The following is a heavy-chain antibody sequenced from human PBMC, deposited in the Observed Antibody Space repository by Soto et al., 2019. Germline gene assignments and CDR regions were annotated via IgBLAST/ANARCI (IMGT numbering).Heavy chain of an antibody. D-gene: IGHD2-2*02. V-gene: IGHV1-3*01. CDR3: ARELSPDCSSTSCYMGRYYGMDV. Sequence: GASVKVSCKASGYTFTSYAMHWVRQAPGQRLEWMGWINAGNGNTKYSQKFQGRVTITRDTSASTAYMELSSLRSEDTAAYYCARELSPDCSSTSCYMGRYYGMDVWGQGTTVTVSS. CDR2: INAGNGNT. CDR1: GYTFTSYA. J-gene: IGHJ6*02.